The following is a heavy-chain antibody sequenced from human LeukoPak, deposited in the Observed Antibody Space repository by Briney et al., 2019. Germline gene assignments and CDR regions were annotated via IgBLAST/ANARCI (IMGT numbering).Heavy chain of an antibody. CDR2: INHSGST. CDR3: ARNYDSSGYKWSWFDP. D-gene: IGHD3-22*01. Sequence: SETLSLTCAIYGGSFSDYYWSWIRQPPGKGLEWIGEINHSGSTNYNPSLKSRVTISVDTSKNQFSLKLSSVTAADTAVYYCARNYDSSGYKWSWFDPWGQGTLVTVSS. CDR1: GGSFSDYY. J-gene: IGHJ5*02. V-gene: IGHV4-34*01.